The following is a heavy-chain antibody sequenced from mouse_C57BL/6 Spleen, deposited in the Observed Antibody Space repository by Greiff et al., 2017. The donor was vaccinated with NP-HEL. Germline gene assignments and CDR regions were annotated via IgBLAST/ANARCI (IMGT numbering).Heavy chain of an antibody. CDR2: IDPSDSET. Sequence: QVQLQQPGAELVRPGSSVKLSCKASGYTFTSYWMHWVKQRPIQGLEWIGNIDPSDSETHYNQKFKDKATLTVDKSSSTAYMQLSSLTSEDSAVYYCAREDSFYYFDYWGQGTTLTVSS. J-gene: IGHJ2*01. V-gene: IGHV1-52*01. D-gene: IGHD2-12*01. CDR3: AREDSFYYFDY. CDR1: GYTFTSYW.